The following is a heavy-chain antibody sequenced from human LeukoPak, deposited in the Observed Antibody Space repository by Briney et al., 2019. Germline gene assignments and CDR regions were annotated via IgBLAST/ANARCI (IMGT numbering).Heavy chain of an antibody. D-gene: IGHD6-13*01. CDR3: ARRIDSSSFNWFDP. V-gene: IGHV4-59*08. CDR1: GGSISSYY. Sequence: SETLSLTCTVSGGSISSYYWSWIRQPPGKGLGWIGYIYYSGSTNYNPSLKSRVTISVDTSKNQFSLKLSSVTAADTAVYYCARRIDSSSFNWFDPWGQGTLVTVSS. CDR2: IYYSGST. J-gene: IGHJ5*02.